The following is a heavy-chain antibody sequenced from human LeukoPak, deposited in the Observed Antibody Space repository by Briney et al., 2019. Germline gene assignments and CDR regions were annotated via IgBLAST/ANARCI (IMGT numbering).Heavy chain of an antibody. V-gene: IGHV3-30-3*01. CDR2: ISYDGSNK. D-gene: IGHD2/OR15-2a*01. CDR1: GFTFSSYA. J-gene: IGHJ4*02. Sequence: GGSLRLSCAASGFTFSSYAMHWVRQAPGKGLEWVAVISYDGSNKYYADSVKGRFTISRDNSKSTLYLQMNSLRAEDTAVYYCVSFYETYWGRGTLVTVSS. CDR3: VSFYETY.